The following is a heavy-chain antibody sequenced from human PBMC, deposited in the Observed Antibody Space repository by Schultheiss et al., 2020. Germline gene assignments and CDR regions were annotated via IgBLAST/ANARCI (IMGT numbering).Heavy chain of an antibody. CDR2: INPNSGGT. V-gene: IGHV1-2*02. CDR1: GYTFTGYY. CDR3: ARREGRTNWGSDYDAFDI. J-gene: IGHJ3*02. Sequence: ASVKVSCKASGYTFTGYYMHWVRQAPGQGLEWMGWINPNSGGTNYAQKFQGRVTMTRDTSISTAYMELSSQRSEDIDVYYCARREGRTNWGSDYDAFDIWGQGTMVTVSS. D-gene: IGHD7-27*01.